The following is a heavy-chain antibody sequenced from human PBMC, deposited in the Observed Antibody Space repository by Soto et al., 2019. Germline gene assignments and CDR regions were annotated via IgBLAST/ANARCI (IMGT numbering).Heavy chain of an antibody. J-gene: IGHJ6*02. D-gene: IGHD5-18*01. CDR2: IYYTGST. CDR1: GGSISSGDYY. V-gene: IGHV4-30-4*01. CDR3: ARVSGHNTGYYSVYFMDV. Sequence: QVQLQELGPGLVKPSQTLSLTCNVSGGSISSGDYYWTWIRQSPGKGLEWIGYIYYTGSTFYSPSLKSRVTISLDTSENHFSLDMNSVTAADTAVYFCARVSGHNTGYYSVYFMDVWGQGTTVTVSS.